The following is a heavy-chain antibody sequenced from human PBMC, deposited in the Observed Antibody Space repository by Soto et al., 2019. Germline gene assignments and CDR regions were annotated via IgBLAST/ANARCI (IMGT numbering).Heavy chain of an antibody. CDR1: GFTFSSYA. V-gene: IGHV3-30-3*01. Sequence: GGSLRLSCAASGFTFSSYAMHWVRQAPGKGLEWVAVISYDGSNKYYADSVKGRFTISRDNSKNTLYLQMNSLRAEDTAVYYCASTSLAGPFDYWGQGTLVTVSS. D-gene: IGHD6-19*01. J-gene: IGHJ4*02. CDR2: ISYDGSNK. CDR3: ASTSLAGPFDY.